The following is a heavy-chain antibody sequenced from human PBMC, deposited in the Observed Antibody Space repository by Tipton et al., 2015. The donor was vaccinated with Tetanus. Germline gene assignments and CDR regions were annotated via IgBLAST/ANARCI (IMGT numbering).Heavy chain of an antibody. CDR1: GFIFSSYG. D-gene: IGHD2-15*01. CDR3: AREADCSGGSCFSGDFDN. V-gene: IGHV3-33*01. Sequence: SLRLSCAASGFIFSSYGIHWVRQAPGKGLESVAVSWYDGTDKYYADSVKGRFTISRDNSKNTLYLQVNSLRVEDTAVYYCAREADCSGGSCFSGDFDNWGQGTQVTVSS. J-gene: IGHJ4*02. CDR2: SWYDGTDK.